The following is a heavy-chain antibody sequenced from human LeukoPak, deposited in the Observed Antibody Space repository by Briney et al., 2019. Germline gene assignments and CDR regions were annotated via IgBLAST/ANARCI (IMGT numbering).Heavy chain of an antibody. CDR3: AREGGSSWYIDY. Sequence: GGSLRLSCAASGFTVSSNYMSWVRQAPGKGLEWVSVIYSGGSTYYADSVKGRFTISRDNSKNTLYLQMNSLRDEDTAGYYCAREGGSSWYIDYWGQGTLVTVSS. CDR2: IYSGGST. V-gene: IGHV3-66*01. D-gene: IGHD6-13*01. J-gene: IGHJ4*02. CDR1: GFTVSSNY.